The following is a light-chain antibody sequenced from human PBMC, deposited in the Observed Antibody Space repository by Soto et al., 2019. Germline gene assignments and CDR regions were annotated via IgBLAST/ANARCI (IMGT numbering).Light chain of an antibody. CDR2: DAS. J-gene: IGKJ5*01. Sequence: PEERATLSCRASQSVRTYLAWYQVKPGQAPRLLIYDASSRASGVPARFSGSGSGTDFTLTISSLEPEDFALYYCQQRNSWPPITFGQGTRLEIK. CDR3: QQRNSWPPIT. CDR1: QSVRTY. V-gene: IGKV3-11*01.